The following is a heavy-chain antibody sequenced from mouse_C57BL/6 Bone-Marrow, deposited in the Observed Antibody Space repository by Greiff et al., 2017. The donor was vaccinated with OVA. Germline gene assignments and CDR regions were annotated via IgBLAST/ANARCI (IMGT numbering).Heavy chain of an antibody. Sequence: VQLQQSGPGLVKPSQSLSLTCSVTGYSITSGYYWNWIRQFPGNKLEWMGYISYDGSNNYNPSLKNRISITRDTSKNQFFLKLNSVTTEDTATYYCARDRYSDWYFDVWGTGTTVTVSS. D-gene: IGHD2-12*01. J-gene: IGHJ1*03. CDR2: ISYDGSN. V-gene: IGHV3-6*01. CDR3: ARDRYSDWYFDV. CDR1: GYSITSGYY.